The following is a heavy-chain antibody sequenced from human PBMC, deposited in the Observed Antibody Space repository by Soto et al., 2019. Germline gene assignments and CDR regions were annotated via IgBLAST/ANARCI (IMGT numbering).Heavy chain of an antibody. V-gene: IGHV4-30-4*01. CDR1: GGSISSGDYY. CDR2: IYYSGST. CDR3: ARDPGYCSSTSCYEGFDP. D-gene: IGHD2-2*01. Sequence: TSETLSLTCTVSGGSISSGDYYWSWIRQPPGKGLEWIGYIYYSGSTYYNPSLKSRVTISVDTSKNQFSLKLSSVTAADTAVYYCARDPGYCSSTSCYEGFDPWGQGTLVTVSS. J-gene: IGHJ5*02.